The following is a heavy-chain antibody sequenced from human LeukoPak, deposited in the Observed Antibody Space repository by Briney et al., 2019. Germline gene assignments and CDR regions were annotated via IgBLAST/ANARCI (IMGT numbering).Heavy chain of an antibody. CDR3: AKDTPRIAVRD. V-gene: IGHV3-23*01. D-gene: IGHD6-19*01. CDR1: GFTFGDYA. Sequence: GGSLRLSCAASGFTFGDYAMSWVRQAPGKGLEWVSAISGSGDNTYYADSVKGRFTISRDNSKNTLYLRMNSLRAEDTAVYYCAKDTPRIAVRDWGQGTLLTVSS. CDR2: ISGSGDNT. J-gene: IGHJ4*02.